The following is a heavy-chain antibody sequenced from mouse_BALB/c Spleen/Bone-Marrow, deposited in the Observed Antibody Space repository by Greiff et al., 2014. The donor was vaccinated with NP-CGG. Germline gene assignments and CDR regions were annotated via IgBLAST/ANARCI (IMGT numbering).Heavy chain of an antibody. CDR2: ISSGSSTI. V-gene: IGHV5-17*02. J-gene: IGHJ1*01. CDR1: GFTFSSFG. CDR3: ARRVSNHWYFDV. Sequence: DVMLVESGGGLVQPGGSRKLSCAASGFTFSSFGMHWVRQAPEKGLEWVAYISSGSSTIYYADTVKGRFTISRDNPKNTLFLQMTSLRSEDTAMYYCARRVSNHWYFDVWGAGTTVTVSS. D-gene: IGHD2-5*01.